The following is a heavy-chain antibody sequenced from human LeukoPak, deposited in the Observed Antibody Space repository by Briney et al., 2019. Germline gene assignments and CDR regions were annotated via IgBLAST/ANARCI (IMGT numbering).Heavy chain of an antibody. V-gene: IGHV3-23*01. CDR1: GFTFSSYA. CDR3: AKDHQSITAVAEGDS. CDR2: ISAGGGDT. Sequence: PGGSLRLSCAASGFTFSSYAMSWVRQAPGMGLEWVSVISAGGGDTYYAGSVKGRFTISRDNSKNTLYLQMNSLRAEDTAVYFCAKDHQSITAVAEGDSWGQGTLVTVSS. J-gene: IGHJ4*02. D-gene: IGHD6-19*01.